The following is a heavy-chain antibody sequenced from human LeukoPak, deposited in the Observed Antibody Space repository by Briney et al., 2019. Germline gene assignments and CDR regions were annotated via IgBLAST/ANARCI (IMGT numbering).Heavy chain of an antibody. D-gene: IGHD6-19*01. Sequence: GGSLRLSCAASGFTFSSYGMHWVRQAPGKGLEWVAFIQYDGWNKYYADSVKGRFTISRDNSKNTLYLQMNSLRAEDTAVYAKDSSGLAFDIWGQGTMVTVSS. CDR3: DSSGLAFDI. J-gene: IGHJ3*02. CDR1: GFTFSSYG. CDR2: IQYDGWNK. V-gene: IGHV3-30*02.